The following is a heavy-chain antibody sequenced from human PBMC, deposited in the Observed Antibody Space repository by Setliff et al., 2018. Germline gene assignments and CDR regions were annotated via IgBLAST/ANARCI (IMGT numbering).Heavy chain of an antibody. CDR2: IYDSGSS. V-gene: IGHV4-39*01. D-gene: IGHD2-15*01. CDR1: GGSVSNSGFF. CDR3: GRGFSRIEGWGNWFDP. J-gene: IGHJ5*02. Sequence: PSETLSLTCTVSGGSVSNSGFFWGWLRQAPGKGLEWIGNIYDSGSSNYNASLKSRLIITRDTSKNQISLKLTSVTAADTAVYYCGRGFSRIEGWGNWFDPWGKGGSPSPQ.